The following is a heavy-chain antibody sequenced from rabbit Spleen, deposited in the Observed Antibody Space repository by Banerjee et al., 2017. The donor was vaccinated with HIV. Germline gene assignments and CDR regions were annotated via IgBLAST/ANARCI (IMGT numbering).Heavy chain of an antibody. Sequence: QSLEESGGDLVKPGASLTLTCTASGFSFSPVNWIYWVRQAPGKGLEWIGTIYAGSTGTTDYARWAKGRFTISKTSSTTVTLQMTSLTAAYTATYFCARNFDLWGPGTLVTVS. J-gene: IGHJ4*01. V-gene: IGHV1S40*01. CDR3: ARNFDL. CDR1: GFSFSPVNW. CDR2: IYAGSTGTT.